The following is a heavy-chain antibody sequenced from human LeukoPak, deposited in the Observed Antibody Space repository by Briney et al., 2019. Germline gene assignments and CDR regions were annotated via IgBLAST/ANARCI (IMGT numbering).Heavy chain of an antibody. J-gene: IGHJ4*02. CDR1: GFTFSSYW. CDR3: ASGGPRGYSYGAIDY. D-gene: IGHD5-18*01. CDR2: INSDGSST. V-gene: IGHV3-74*01. Sequence: PGGSLRLSCAASGFTFSSYWMHWVRQAPGKGLVWVSRINSDGSSTSYADSVKGRFTISRDNAKNTLYLQMNSLRAEDTAVYYCASGGPRGYSYGAIDYWGQGTLVTVS.